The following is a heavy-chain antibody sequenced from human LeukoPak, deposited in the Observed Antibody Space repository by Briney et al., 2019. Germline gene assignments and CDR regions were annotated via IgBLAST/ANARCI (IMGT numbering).Heavy chain of an antibody. D-gene: IGHD1-7*01. J-gene: IGHJ4*02. CDR3: ARDWSKTGTTEGLDY. CDR1: GFTFSNYW. Sequence: GGSLRLSCSASGFTFSNYWMHWVRQAPGKGLVWVSRINTDGSSTNYADSVKGRFTISRDNSKNTLYLQMNSLRAEDTAVYYCARDWSKTGTTEGLDYWGQGTLVTVSS. V-gene: IGHV3-74*01. CDR2: INTDGSST.